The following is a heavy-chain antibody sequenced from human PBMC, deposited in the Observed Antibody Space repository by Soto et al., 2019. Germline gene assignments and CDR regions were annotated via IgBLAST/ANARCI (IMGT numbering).Heavy chain of an antibody. D-gene: IGHD2-8*01. CDR3: ARGVNDDS. V-gene: IGHV3-53*01. J-gene: IGHJ4*02. Sequence: GGSLRLSCAASGFSIGGNHLTWVRQAPGKGLEWVAVIHTSGDTYYADSVQGRFTISRDNSKNTVYLQMNSLRVGDTAMYFCARGVNDDSWGQGALVTVSS. CDR2: IHTSGDT. CDR1: GFSIGGNH.